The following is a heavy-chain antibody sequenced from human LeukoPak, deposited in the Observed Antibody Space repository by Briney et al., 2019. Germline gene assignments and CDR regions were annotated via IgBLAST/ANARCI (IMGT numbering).Heavy chain of an antibody. J-gene: IGHJ4*02. CDR1: GFTFDDYA. CDR3: AIAAAENEDY. D-gene: IGHD6-13*01. V-gene: IGHV3-43D*03. CDR2: ISWDGGST. Sequence: PGGSLRLSCAASGFTFDDYAMHWVRQAPGKGLEWVSLISWDGGSTYYADSVKGRFTISRDNSKNSLYLQMNSLRAEDTALYYCAIAAAENEDYWGQGTLVTVSS.